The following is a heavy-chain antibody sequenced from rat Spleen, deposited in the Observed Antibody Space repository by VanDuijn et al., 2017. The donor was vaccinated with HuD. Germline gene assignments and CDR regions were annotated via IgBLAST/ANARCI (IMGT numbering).Heavy chain of an antibody. V-gene: IGHV5-29*01. CDR1: GFTFSDYY. CDR2: ISYDGSST. Sequence: EVQLVESDGGLVQPGRSLKLSCAASGFTFSDYYMAWVRQAPTKGLEWVATISYDGSSTYYRDSVKGRFTISRDNAKSTLYLQMDSLSSEDTATYYCARQGFDYWGQGVMVTVSS. J-gene: IGHJ2*01. CDR3: ARQGFDY.